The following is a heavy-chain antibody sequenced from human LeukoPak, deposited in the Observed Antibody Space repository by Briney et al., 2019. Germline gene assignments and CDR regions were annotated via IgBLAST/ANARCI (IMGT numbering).Heavy chain of an antibody. CDR3: ARDLNVLMVYATSKYFDY. CDR1: GYTFTSYG. CDR2: ISAYNGNT. J-gene: IGHJ4*02. Sequence: ASVTVSCKACGYTFTSYGISWVRQAPGQGLEWMGWISAYNGNTNYAQKLQGRVTMTTDTSTSTAYMELRSLRSDDTAVYYCARDLNVLMVYATSKYFDYWGQGTLVTVSS. V-gene: IGHV1-18*01. D-gene: IGHD2-8*01.